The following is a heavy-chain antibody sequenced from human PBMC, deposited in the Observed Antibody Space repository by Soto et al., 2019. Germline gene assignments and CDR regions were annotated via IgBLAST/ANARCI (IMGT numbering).Heavy chain of an antibody. J-gene: IGHJ4*02. CDR1: AFTFRSYG. CDR3: ARQAKIGDRSQFYFDS. CDR2: ISYNGRNK. V-gene: IGHV3-30*03. Sequence: PGGSLRLSCETSAFTFRSYGMHWVRQAPGKGLEWVAVISYNGRNKHYVDSVKGRFTISRDNSQDTLYLQMDSLRPDDTAVYYCARQAKIGDRSQFYFDSWGQGTLVTVSS. D-gene: IGHD3-16*01.